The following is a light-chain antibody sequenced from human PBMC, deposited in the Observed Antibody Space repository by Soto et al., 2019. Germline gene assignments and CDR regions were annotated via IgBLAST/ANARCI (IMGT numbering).Light chain of an antibody. CDR2: DVN. Sequence: QSVLTQPASVSGSPGQSITISCTGSSSDIGAYNYVSWYQQHPGKAPKLMIFDVNNRPSGVSDRFSGSKSDNTASLTISGLQSEHEADYYCSSYTDNSTLSTLVLFGGGTKVTVL. J-gene: IGLJ2*01. V-gene: IGLV2-14*01. CDR3: SSYTDNSTLSTLVL. CDR1: SSDIGAYNY.